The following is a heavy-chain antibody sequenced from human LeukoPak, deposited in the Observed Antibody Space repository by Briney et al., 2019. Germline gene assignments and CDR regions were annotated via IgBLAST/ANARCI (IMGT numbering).Heavy chain of an antibody. J-gene: IGHJ6*01. CDR2: IHHTAGA. Sequence: SETLSLTCAVYGGSFTDYYWSWIRHFPGKGLEWIGEIHHTAGANYNPSLKSRVTISADTSKNQFSLKLTSVTAADTAVFYCARGPVRDDGLTGNSYYYGLDVWGQGTTVTVSS. V-gene: IGHV4-34*01. D-gene: IGHD3-9*01. CDR1: GGSFTDYY. CDR3: ARGPVRDDGLTGNSYYYGLDV.